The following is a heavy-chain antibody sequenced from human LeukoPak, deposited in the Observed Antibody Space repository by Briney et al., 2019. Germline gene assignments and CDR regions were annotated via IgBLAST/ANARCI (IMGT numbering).Heavy chain of an antibody. Sequence: GASVKVSCKASGGTFSSYAISWVRQAPGQGLEWMGRIIPILGIANYAPKLQGRLTINADGSTSTLYMELRSLRSEDTAVYFCARGPPALYSGSYRPLDHWGQGTLVTVSS. CDR2: IIPILGIA. D-gene: IGHD1-26*01. J-gene: IGHJ4*02. CDR1: GGTFSSYA. CDR3: ARGPPALYSGSYRPLDH. V-gene: IGHV1-69*04.